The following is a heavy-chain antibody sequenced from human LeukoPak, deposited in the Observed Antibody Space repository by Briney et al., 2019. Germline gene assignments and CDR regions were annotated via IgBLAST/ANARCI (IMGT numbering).Heavy chain of an antibody. Sequence: GGSLRLSCAASGFTFSSYTMTWVRQAPGKGLEWVSVITGSGETTHYADSVKGRFTISRDNSKNTLYLQMNSLRAEDTAVYYCARGRTGYIPDYWGQGTLVTVSS. J-gene: IGHJ4*02. CDR1: GFTFSSYT. CDR2: ITGSGETT. CDR3: ARGRTGYIPDY. D-gene: IGHD6-13*01. V-gene: IGHV3-23*01.